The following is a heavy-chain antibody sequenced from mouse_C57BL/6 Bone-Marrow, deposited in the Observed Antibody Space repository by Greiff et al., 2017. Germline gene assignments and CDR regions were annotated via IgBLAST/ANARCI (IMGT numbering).Heavy chain of an antibody. D-gene: IGHD1-1*01. Sequence: VQLQQSGPELVKPGASVKISCKASGYAFSSSWMNWVKQRPGKGLEWIGRIYPGDGDTNYNGKFKGKATLTADKSSSTAYMQLSSLTSEDSAVYFCAFYYGSKGDYAMDYWGQGTSVTVSS. CDR2: IYPGDGDT. CDR1: GYAFSSSW. J-gene: IGHJ4*01. V-gene: IGHV1-82*01. CDR3: AFYYGSKGDYAMDY.